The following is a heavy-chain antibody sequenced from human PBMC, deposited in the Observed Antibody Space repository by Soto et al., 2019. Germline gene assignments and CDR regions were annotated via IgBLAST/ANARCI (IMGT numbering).Heavy chain of an antibody. CDR1: GFTFSSYS. CDR2: ISSSSSYI. CDR3: ASQVATISGDY. V-gene: IGHV3-21*01. Sequence: EVQLVESGGGLVKPGGSLRLSCAASGFTFSSYSMHWVRQAPGKGLEWVSSISSSSSYIYYADSVKGRFTIYRDNAQNSMYLQINSLRAEDTAVYYCASQVATISGDYWGQGTLVTVSS. J-gene: IGHJ4*02. D-gene: IGHD5-12*01.